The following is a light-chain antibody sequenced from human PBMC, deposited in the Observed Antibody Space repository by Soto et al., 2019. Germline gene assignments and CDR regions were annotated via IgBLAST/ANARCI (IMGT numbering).Light chain of an antibody. CDR3: QQYGSSPRT. CDR2: GAS. J-gene: IGKJ1*01. Sequence: EIVLPQSPGTLSLSPGERATLSCRASQTVSSSSLAWYQQKPGQAPRLLIFGASTRAAGFPDRFSGSGSGTDFTLTISRLEPEDFAVYYCQQYGSSPRTFGQGTKVDIK. CDR1: QTVSSSS. V-gene: IGKV3-20*01.